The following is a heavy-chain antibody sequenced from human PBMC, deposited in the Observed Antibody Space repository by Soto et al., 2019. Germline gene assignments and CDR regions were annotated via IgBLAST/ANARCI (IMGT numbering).Heavy chain of an antibody. J-gene: IGHJ3*02. CDR2: IYYSGST. CDR3: ARVSATGTTRNAFDI. D-gene: IGHD1-7*01. Sequence: VQLQESGPGLVKPSETLSLTCTVSGGSISSYYWSWIRQPPGKGLEWIGYIYYSGSTNYNPSLKSRVTISVDTSKNQFSLKLSSVTAADTAVYYCARVSATGTTRNAFDIWGQGTMVTVSS. CDR1: GGSISSYY. V-gene: IGHV4-59*01.